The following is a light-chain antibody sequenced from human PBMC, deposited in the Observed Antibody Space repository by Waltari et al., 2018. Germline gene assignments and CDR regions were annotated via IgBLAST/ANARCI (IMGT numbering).Light chain of an antibody. CDR2: KDK. J-gene: IGLJ2*01. CDR3: QSGDAGSSFLI. CDR1: VLPKQY. V-gene: IGLV3-25*03. Sequence: YELTQPPSVSASPGQTARITCSADVLPKQYANWYQQRPGQAPVLLIYKDKERPSGVPERFSGSSSETTVTLTISGVQAEDEADYYCQSGDAGSSFLIVGGGTKLTVL.